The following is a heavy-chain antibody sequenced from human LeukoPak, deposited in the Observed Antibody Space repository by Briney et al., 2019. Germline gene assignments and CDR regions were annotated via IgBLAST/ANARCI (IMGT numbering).Heavy chain of an antibody. CDR2: ISSSGSTI. CDR1: GFTFSSYE. Sequence: GGSLRLSCAASGFTFSSYEMNWVRQAPGKGLEWVSYISSSGSTIYYADSVKGRFTISRDSSRSTLYLQMHSLRAEDTAVYYCAKDRPYISSWYGCSTPWGQGTLVTVSS. D-gene: IGHD6-13*01. CDR3: AKDRPYISSWYGCSTP. V-gene: IGHV3-48*03. J-gene: IGHJ5*02.